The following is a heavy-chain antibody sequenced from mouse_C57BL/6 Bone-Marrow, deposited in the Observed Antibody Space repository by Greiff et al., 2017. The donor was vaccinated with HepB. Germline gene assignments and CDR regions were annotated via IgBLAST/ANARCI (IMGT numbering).Heavy chain of an antibody. CDR1: GYTFTTYP. Sequence: QFQLPQSGAELVKPGASVKMSCKASGYTFTTYPIEWMKQNHGKSLEWIGNFHPYNDDTKYNEKFKGKATLTVEKSSSTVYLELSRLTSDDSAVYYCARGGYYGSSYRYFDVWGTGTTVTVSS. V-gene: IGHV1-47*01. D-gene: IGHD1-1*01. CDR2: FHPYNDDT. J-gene: IGHJ1*03. CDR3: ARGGYYGSSYRYFDV.